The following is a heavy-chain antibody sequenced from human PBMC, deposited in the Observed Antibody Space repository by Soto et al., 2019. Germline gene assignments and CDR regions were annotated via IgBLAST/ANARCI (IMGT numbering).Heavy chain of an antibody. J-gene: IGHJ4*02. CDR2: IWADGVNK. D-gene: IGHD2-15*01. CDR1: GFTFNIFD. Sequence: QVQLVASGGGVVQPGRSLRLSCAASGFTFNIFDMHWVRQAPGKGLEWVTNIWADGVNKYYADSVKGRFTISRDNSKNTLSLQMNSLRAEDTAVYYCARGNWGGYFEYWGQGILVTVSS. CDR3: ARGNWGGYFEY. V-gene: IGHV3-33*01.